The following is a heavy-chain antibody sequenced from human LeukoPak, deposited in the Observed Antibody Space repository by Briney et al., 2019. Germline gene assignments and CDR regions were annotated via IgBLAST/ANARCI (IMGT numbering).Heavy chain of an antibody. V-gene: IGHV3-74*01. J-gene: IGHJ4*02. CDR1: GFTFSTYW. CDR3: ARGLVPADYYFDY. D-gene: IGHD2-2*01. Sequence: PGGSLRLSCAASGFTFSTYWMHWVRQAPGKGLEWVSRITNDGGSTSYAGSVKGRFTISRDNAKNTLYLQLNSLRAEDTAVYYCARGLVPADYYFDYWGQGTLVTVSS. CDR2: ITNDGGST.